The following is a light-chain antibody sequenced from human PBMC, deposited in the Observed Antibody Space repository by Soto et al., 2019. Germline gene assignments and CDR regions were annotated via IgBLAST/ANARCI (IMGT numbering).Light chain of an antibody. CDR2: DVY. CDR3: TSYLSSTPFYV. V-gene: IGLV2-14*03. Sequence: QSVLTQPASVSGSPGQSIAISCTGVRTDVDGFDYVSWYQQHPGQVPHLIIYDVYNRPSGVSHRFSGSKSGDTASLTISGLQAEDEAYYYCTSYLSSTPFYVFGTGTKVTVL. J-gene: IGLJ1*01. CDR1: RTDVDGFDY.